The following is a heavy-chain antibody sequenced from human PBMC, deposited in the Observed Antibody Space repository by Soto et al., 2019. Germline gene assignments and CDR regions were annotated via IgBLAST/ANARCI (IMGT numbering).Heavy chain of an antibody. CDR3: ARDRLRYFDWLLRYFDY. V-gene: IGHV1-3*01. CDR1: GYTFTSYA. Sequence: ASVKVSCKASGYTFTSYAMHWVRQAPGQRLEWMGRINAGNGNTKYSQKFQGRVTITRDTSASTAYMELSSLRSEDTAVYYCARDRLRYFDWLLRYFDYWGQGTLVTVSS. J-gene: IGHJ4*02. D-gene: IGHD3-9*01. CDR2: INAGNGNT.